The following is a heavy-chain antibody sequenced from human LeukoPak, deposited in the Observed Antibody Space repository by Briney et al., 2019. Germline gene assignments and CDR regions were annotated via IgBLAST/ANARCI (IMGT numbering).Heavy chain of an antibody. J-gene: IGHJ6*02. CDR1: GGSISSYY. V-gene: IGHV4-59*01. CDR3: ARRAPYGMDV. Sequence: PSETLSLSCTVSGGSISSYYWSWIRQPPGKGLEWIGYIYYSGSTNYNPSLKSRVTISVDTSKNQFSLKLSSVTAADTAVYYCARRAPYGMDVWGQGTTVTVSS. CDR2: IYYSGST.